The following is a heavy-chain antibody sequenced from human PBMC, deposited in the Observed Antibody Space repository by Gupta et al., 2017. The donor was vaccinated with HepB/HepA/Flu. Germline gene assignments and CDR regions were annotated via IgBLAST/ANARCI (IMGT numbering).Heavy chain of an antibody. J-gene: IGHJ4*02. CDR2: IDWDDDK. CDR3: ARLNWDPNMYYFDY. CDR1: GFSLSTSGMC. V-gene: IGHV2-70*01. D-gene: IGHD7-27*01. Sequence: QVTLRESGPALVKPTQTLTLTCTFSGFSLSTSGMCVSWIRQPPGKALEWLALIDWDDDKYYSTSLKTRLTISKDTSKNQVVLTMTNMDPVDTATYYCARLNWDPNMYYFDYWGQGTLVTVSS.